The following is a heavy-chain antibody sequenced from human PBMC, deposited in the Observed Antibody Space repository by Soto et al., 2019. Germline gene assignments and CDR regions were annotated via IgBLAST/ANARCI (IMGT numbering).Heavy chain of an antibody. CDR3: ARGQGGQWLVPADY. J-gene: IGHJ4*02. D-gene: IGHD6-19*01. CDR2: IDPSGGAT. Sequence: QVLLVQSGAEVQKPGASVKISCKASGYSFTNYYVHWVRQAPGQGLEWMGIIDPSGGATSYAQKFQDRIDMITDTSTSTVYMELSSLTSEDTAVYYCARGQGGQWLVPADYWGQGTLVAVSS. V-gene: IGHV1-46*01. CDR1: GYSFTNYY.